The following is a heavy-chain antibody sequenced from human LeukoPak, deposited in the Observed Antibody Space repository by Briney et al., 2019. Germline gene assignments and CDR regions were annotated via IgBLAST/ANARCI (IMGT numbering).Heavy chain of an antibody. Sequence: SETLSLTCTVSAASVSLYYWGWIRQPPGKGLEWIGSFYNSGSTYYNPSLRSRVTISVDTSKNQFSLRLRSVTAADTAVYYCARNNTRTVSRGSSRRRANAFDIWGQGTMVTVSS. D-gene: IGHD6-13*01. CDR2: FYNSGST. J-gene: IGHJ3*02. CDR3: ARNNTRTVSRGSSRRRANAFDI. CDR1: AASVSLYY. V-gene: IGHV4-38-2*02.